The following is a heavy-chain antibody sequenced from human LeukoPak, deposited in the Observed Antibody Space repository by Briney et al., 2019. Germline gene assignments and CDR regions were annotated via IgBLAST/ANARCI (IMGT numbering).Heavy chain of an antibody. CDR1: GFRFSNYW. CDR3: ATTRGFDY. D-gene: IGHD1-1*01. CDR2: IKQDGSEK. J-gene: IGHJ4*02. V-gene: IGHV3-7*03. Sequence: PGGSLRLSCAASGFRFSNYWMSWVRRAPGKGLEWVANIKQDGSEKYYVDSVKGRFTISRDNAENSLYLQMNSLRAEDTAVYYCATTRGFDYWGQGTLVTVSS.